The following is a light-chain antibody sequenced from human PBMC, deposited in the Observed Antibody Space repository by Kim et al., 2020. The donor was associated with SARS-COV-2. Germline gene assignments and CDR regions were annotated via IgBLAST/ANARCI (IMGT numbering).Light chain of an antibody. Sequence: GKTVTIACTRSSGSIASNYVQWYKQRTGSSPTTMIYEDSKRPSGVPDRCSGSIDSGYNSASLTTAGLKADDEADYCSQSYDSNNGVFGGGTKLTVL. V-gene: IGLV6-57*01. CDR1: SGSIASNY. J-gene: IGLJ3*02. CDR3: QSYDSNNGV. CDR2: EDS.